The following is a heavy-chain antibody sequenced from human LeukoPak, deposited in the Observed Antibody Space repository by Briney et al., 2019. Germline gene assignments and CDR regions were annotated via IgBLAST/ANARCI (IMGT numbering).Heavy chain of an antibody. J-gene: IGHJ4*02. Sequence: SETLSLTCTVSGGSISSYHWSWIRQPPGEGLEWIGHIYYTGSTNYNPSLKSRVTISLDTSKNQFSLKLTSVTAADTAVYYCARVGDWNDLVYWGQGTLVTVSS. V-gene: IGHV4-59*01. CDR3: ARVGDWNDLVY. CDR2: IYYTGST. D-gene: IGHD1-1*01. CDR1: GGSISSYH.